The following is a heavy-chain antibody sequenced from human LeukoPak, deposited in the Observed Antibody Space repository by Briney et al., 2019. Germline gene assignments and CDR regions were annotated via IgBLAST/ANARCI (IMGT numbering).Heavy chain of an antibody. D-gene: IGHD3-10*01. J-gene: IGHJ5*02. V-gene: IGHV3-30*03. CDR3: AREAYGSGSYYLGGWFDP. CDR1: GFTFSTYC. Sequence: GGSLRLSCAASGFTFSTYCMSWVRQAPGKGLEWVAVISYDGSNKYYADSVKGRFTISRDNSKNTLYLQMNSLRAEDTAVYYCAREAYGSGSYYLGGWFDPWGQGTLVTVSS. CDR2: ISYDGSNK.